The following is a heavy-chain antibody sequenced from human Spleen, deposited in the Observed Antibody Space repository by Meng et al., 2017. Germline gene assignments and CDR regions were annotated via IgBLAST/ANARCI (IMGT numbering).Heavy chain of an antibody. D-gene: IGHD6-19*01. CDR2: INPSGGGT. CDR3: ATEPFRVAVAGTHYDH. Sequence: ASVKVSCKASGYTFTGYYMHWVRQAPGQGLEWMGIINPSGGGTSFAQKIQGRVTMTRDTSTSTVYMELSSLKSEDTAMYYCATEPFRVAVAGTHYDHWGQGTLFTVSS. CDR1: GYTFTGYY. V-gene: IGHV1-46*01. J-gene: IGHJ4*02.